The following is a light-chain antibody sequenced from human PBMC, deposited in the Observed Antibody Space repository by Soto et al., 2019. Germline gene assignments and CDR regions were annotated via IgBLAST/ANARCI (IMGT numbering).Light chain of an antibody. J-gene: IGKJ1*01. Sequence: IQLTQSPSSLSASVGDRVTITCRASQGISSYFAWYQQKPGKAPKVLIYAASTLQNGVPPRFSGSGSGTDFTLTISSLQPDDFATYYCQHYNSYSEAFGQGTKVELK. CDR2: AAS. V-gene: IGKV1-9*01. CDR3: QHYNSYSEA. CDR1: QGISSY.